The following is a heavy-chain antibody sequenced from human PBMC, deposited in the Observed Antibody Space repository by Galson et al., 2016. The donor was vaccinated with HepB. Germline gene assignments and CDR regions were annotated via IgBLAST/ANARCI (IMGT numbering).Heavy chain of an antibody. CDR1: GFIFSNYA. J-gene: IGHJ5*02. V-gene: IGHV3-23*01. D-gene: IGHD6-13*01. CDR2: IIGDGSRT. CDR3: AKGAGPGKVDWFDP. Sequence: SLRLSCAASGFIFSNYAMMWVRQAPGKGLEWVSTIIGDGSRTYIADSVKGRFGISRDNSKNTLYLQMNSLRADDTAVYYCAKGAGPGKVDWFDPWGQGTLFTVAS.